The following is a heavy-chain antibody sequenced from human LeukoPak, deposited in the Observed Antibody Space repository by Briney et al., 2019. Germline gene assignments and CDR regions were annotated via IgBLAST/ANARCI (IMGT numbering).Heavy chain of an antibody. D-gene: IGHD2-2*01. CDR2: IDPSGGST. J-gene: IGHJ4*02. V-gene: IGHV1-46*01. Sequence: ASVKVSCKASGYTFTSYYMHWVRQAPGQGLEWMGIIDPSGGSTGYPQKFQGRVTMIGDTSTSTVYMELSSLRFEDTAVYYCARGSTYCSSISCPMINCDYWGRGTLVTVSS. CDR1: GYTFTSYY. CDR3: ARGSTYCSSISCPMINCDY.